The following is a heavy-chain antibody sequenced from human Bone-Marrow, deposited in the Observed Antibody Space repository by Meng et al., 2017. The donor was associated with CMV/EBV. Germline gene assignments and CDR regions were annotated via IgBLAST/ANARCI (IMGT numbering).Heavy chain of an antibody. CDR3: ARDPSIGNQLPGGFFDY. Sequence: GESLKISCAASGFTFSSYAMHWVRQAPGKGLEWVAGITYDGSNKYYADSVKGRFTISRDNSKNTLYLQMNILRAEYTAVYDCARDPSIGNQLPGGFFDYWGQGTLVTVSS. D-gene: IGHD2-2*01. CDR1: GFTFSSYA. V-gene: IGHV3-30*04. J-gene: IGHJ4*02. CDR2: ITYDGSNK.